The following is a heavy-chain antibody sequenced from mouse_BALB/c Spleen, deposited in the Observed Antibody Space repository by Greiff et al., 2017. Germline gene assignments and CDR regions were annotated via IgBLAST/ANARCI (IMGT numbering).Heavy chain of an antibody. CDR3: ARGGDDGWYFDD. D-gene: IGHD2-12*01. CDR2: ISSGGST. Sequence: EVKLLESGGGLVKPGGSLKLSCAASGFTFSSYAMSWVRQTPEKRLEWVASISSGGSTYYPDSVKGRFTISRDNARNILYLQMSSLRSEDTAMYYCARGGDDGWYFDDWGEGTTVTVSS. J-gene: IGHJ1*01. V-gene: IGHV5-6-5*01. CDR1: GFTFSSYA.